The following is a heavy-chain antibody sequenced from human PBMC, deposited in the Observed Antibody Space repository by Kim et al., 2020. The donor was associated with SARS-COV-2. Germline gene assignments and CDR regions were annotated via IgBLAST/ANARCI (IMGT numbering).Heavy chain of an antibody. CDR2: ISAYNGNT. V-gene: IGHV1-18*01. Sequence: ASVKVSCKASGYTFTSYGISWVRQAPGQGLEWMGWISAYNGNTNYAQKLQGRVTMTTDTSTSTAYMELRSLRSDDTAVYYCARDLGDTTRLPDPFDYWGQGSLVTVSS. D-gene: IGHD3-10*01. CDR3: ARDLGDTTRLPDPFDY. CDR1: GYTFTSYG. J-gene: IGHJ4*02.